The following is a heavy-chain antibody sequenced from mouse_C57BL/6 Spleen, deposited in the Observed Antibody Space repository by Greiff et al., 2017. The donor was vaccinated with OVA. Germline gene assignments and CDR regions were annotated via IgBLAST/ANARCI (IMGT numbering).Heavy chain of an antibody. CDR3: TRDSVYDYGGGFDY. D-gene: IGHD2-4*01. CDR2: ISSGGDYI. CDR1: GFTFSSYA. J-gene: IGHJ2*01. V-gene: IGHV5-9-1*02. Sequence: EVKLVESGEGLVKPGGSLKLSCAASGFTFSSYAMSWVRQTPEKRLEWVAYISSGGDYIYYADTVKGRFTISRDNARNTLYLQMSSLKSEDTAMYYCTRDSVYDYGGGFDYWGQGTTLTVSS.